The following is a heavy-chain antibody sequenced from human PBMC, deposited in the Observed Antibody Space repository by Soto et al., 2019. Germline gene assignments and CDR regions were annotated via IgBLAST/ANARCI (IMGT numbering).Heavy chain of an antibody. V-gene: IGHV3-30-3*01. Sequence: QVQLVESGGGVVQPGRSLRLSCAASGFTFSTYAMEWVRQAPGKGLDWVALISYDGSDKYYADSVKGRFPISRDNSKNKLYLQMNSLRLEDTAVYYCARPVEPFYCYGMDVWGQGTTVTVSS. CDR3: ARPVEPFYCYGMDV. J-gene: IGHJ6*02. CDR1: GFTFSTYA. CDR2: ISYDGSDK.